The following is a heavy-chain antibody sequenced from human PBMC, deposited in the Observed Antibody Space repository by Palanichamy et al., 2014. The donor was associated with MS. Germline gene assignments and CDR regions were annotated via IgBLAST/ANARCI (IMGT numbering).Heavy chain of an antibody. J-gene: IGHJ4*02. D-gene: IGHD2-21*02. V-gene: IGHV3-23*04. CDR3: TKRDPSDY. CDR2: VSSGGAT. CDR1: GFTFSNYA. Sequence: EVQLVEVWGRAWYSLGGPVRLSCAASGFTFSNYAMSWVRQAPGKGLEWVSAVSSGGATYYADSVRGRFTVSRDNSKNTLYLQLNSLKAEDTAIYYCTKRDPSDYWGQGTLDTVSS.